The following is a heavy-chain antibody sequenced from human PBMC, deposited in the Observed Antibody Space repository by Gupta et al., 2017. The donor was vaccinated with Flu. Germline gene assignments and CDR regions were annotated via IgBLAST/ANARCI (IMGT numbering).Heavy chain of an antibody. D-gene: IGHD2-2*01. CDR3: ARAVVLVGPAAIINWFDP. J-gene: IGHJ5*02. V-gene: IGHV3-30-3*01. CDR2: ISYDGSNK. Sequence: HWVRQAPGKGVEWVAVISYDGSNKYYADSVKGRVTISRDNSKNTLYLQMNSLRAEETAVYYCARAVVLVGPAAIINWFDPWGQGTLVAVYS.